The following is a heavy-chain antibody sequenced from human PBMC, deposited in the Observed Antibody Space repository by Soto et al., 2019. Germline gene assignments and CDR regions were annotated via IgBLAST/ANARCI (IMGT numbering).Heavy chain of an antibody. Sequence: QVQLQESGPGLVKPSGTLSLTCAVSGDSISSSNWCSWVRHPPGKGLEWIVEIYHSGSTNYNPSLKSRVTISVDKSKDQFSLNLTSVTAADTAVYYCARHSGSYFRDYWGQGTLVTVSS. D-gene: IGHD1-26*01. CDR2: IYHSGST. J-gene: IGHJ4*02. CDR1: GDSISSSNW. CDR3: ARHSGSYFRDY. V-gene: IGHV4-4*02.